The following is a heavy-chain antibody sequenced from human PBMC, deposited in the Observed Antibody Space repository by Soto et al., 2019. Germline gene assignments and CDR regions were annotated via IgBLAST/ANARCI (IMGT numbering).Heavy chain of an antibody. CDR1: GFSLSNGRMG. V-gene: IGHV2-26*01. CDR3: ARIYDVLTGYYMFDY. CDR2: IFSNDEK. D-gene: IGHD3-9*01. Sequence: QVTLKESGPVLVNPTETLTLTCTVSGFSLSNGRMGVSWIRQPPGKAPEWLAHIFSNDEKSYNTSLRSRLTISKDTSNSQVVLTMTNVDPVDTATYYCARIYDVLTGYYMFDYWGQGTLVTVSS. J-gene: IGHJ4*02.